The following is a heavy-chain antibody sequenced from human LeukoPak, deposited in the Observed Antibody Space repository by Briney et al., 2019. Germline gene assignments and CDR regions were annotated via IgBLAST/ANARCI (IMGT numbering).Heavy chain of an antibody. V-gene: IGHV1-46*01. CDR2: IYPRDGST. J-gene: IGHJ4*02. Sequence: ASVKVSCKASGYTFTSNYIHWVRRAPGQGLEWMGMIYPRDGSTSYAQKFQGRVTVTGDTSTSTVHMELSGLRSEDTAVYYCARDQEGFDYWGQGTLVTVSS. CDR1: GYTFTSNY. CDR3: ARDQEGFDY.